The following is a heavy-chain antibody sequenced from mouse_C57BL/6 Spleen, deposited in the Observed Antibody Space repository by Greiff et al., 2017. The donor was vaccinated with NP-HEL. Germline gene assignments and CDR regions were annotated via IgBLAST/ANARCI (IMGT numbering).Heavy chain of an antibody. CDR2: ISNLAYSI. V-gene: IGHV5-15*01. D-gene: IGHD2-3*01. CDR1: GFTFSDYG. J-gene: IGHJ1*03. CDR3: ARLLDGYYGYFDV. Sequence: EVQGVESGGGLVQPGGSLKLSCAASGFTFSDYGMAWVRQAPRKGPEWVAFISNLAYSIYYADTVTGRFTISRENAKNTLYLEMSSLRSEDTAMYYCARLLDGYYGYFDVWGTGTTVTVSS.